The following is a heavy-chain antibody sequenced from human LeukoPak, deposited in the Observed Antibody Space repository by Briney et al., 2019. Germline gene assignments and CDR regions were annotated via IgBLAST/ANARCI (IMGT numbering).Heavy chain of an antibody. J-gene: IGHJ6*02. D-gene: IGHD6-13*01. CDR2: ISAYNGNT. Sequence: ASVKVSCKASGYTFTSYVISWVGQAPGQGVEWMGWISAYNGNTNYAQKLQGRVTMTTDTSTSTAYMELRSLRSDDTAVYYCARLVGYGYEYYYGMDVWGQGTTVTVSS. CDR3: ARLVGYGYEYYYGMDV. CDR1: GYTFTSYV. V-gene: IGHV1-18*01.